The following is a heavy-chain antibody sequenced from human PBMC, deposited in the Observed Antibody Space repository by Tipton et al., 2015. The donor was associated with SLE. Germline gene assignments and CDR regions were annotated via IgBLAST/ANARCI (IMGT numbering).Heavy chain of an antibody. V-gene: IGHV4-28*05. CDR2: IYYGGTI. Sequence: GLVKPSDTLSLTCNVSVYSISSSHWWGWIRQPPGKGLEWIGHIYYGGTIYYNPSLKSRVTMSIDTSKNQFSLKLSSVTDVDTAVYYCARATDWNLSPDVWGKGTTVTVSS. D-gene: IGHD1-7*01. CDR1: VYSISSSHW. CDR3: ARATDWNLSPDV. J-gene: IGHJ6*04.